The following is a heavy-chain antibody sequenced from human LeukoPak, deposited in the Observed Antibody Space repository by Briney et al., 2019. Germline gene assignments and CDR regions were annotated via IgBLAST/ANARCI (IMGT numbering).Heavy chain of an antibody. V-gene: IGHV3-21*01. CDR2: ISFTSTYI. D-gene: IGHD2-2*01. CDR3: ARDAGGLPVGVPSWFHP. Sequence: GGSLRLSCAASGFTFSIYTMNWVRQAPGKGLEWVSSISFTSTYIYYADSVRGRVTISRDNAKNSLYLQMNSLTAEDTAVYYCARDAGGLPVGVPSWFHPRGQGTLVTVSS. J-gene: IGHJ5*02. CDR1: GFTFSIYT.